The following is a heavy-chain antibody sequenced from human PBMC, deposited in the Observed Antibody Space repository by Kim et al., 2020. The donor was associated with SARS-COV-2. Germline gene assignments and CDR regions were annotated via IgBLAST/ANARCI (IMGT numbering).Heavy chain of an antibody. CDR1: GYTFTGYY. D-gene: IGHD6-13*01. CDR3: ARTIGSWPPWAEYFQH. V-gene: IGHV1-2*02. J-gene: IGHJ1*01. CDR2: INPNSGGT. Sequence: ASVKVSCKASGYTFTGYYMHWVRQAPGQGLEWMGWINPNSGGTNYAQKFQGRVTMTRDTSISTAYMELSRLRSDDTAVYYCARTIGSWPPWAEYFQHWGQGTLVTVSS.